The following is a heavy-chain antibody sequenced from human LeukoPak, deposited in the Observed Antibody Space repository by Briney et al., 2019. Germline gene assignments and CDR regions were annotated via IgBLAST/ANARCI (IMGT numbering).Heavy chain of an antibody. J-gene: IGHJ6*03. CDR3: ATGGFGVVGPYYYYYMDV. D-gene: IGHD3-3*01. CDR1: GYTLTELS. CDR2: FDPEDGET. Sequence: GASVKVSCKVSGYTLTELSMHWVRQAPGKGLEWMGGFDPEDGETIYAQKFQGRVTMTEDTSTDTAYMELSSLRSEDTAVYYCATGGFGVVGPYYYYYMDVWGKGTTVTVSS. V-gene: IGHV1-24*01.